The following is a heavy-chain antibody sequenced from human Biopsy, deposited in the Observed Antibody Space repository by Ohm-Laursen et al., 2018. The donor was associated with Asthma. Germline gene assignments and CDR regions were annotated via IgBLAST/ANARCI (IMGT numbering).Heavy chain of an antibody. CDR1: GYTFTSYG. Sequence: GSSVKVSCKASGYTFTSYGISWARQARGQGLEWMGLISAYNGNTNYAQKLQGRVTMTTDTSTSTAYMELRSLRSDDTAVYYCATDLGMDVWGQGTTVTVSS. CDR3: ATDLGMDV. J-gene: IGHJ6*02. CDR2: ISAYNGNT. V-gene: IGHV1-18*04.